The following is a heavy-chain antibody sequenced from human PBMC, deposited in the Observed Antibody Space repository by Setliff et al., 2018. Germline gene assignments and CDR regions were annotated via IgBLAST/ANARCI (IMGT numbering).Heavy chain of an antibody. CDR1: GGSVSDSTYY. V-gene: IGHV4-39*07. CDR3: ATRKSSGRLYYMDV. Sequence: SETLSLTCTVSGGSVSDSTYYWGWVRQPPGKGLEWIVNIHHSGKAYYNPSLKSRVTISGDTSKNQVSLRLSSVTAADTAVYYCATRKSSGRLYYMDVWGKGTTVTVSS. J-gene: IGHJ6*03. CDR2: IHHSGKA. D-gene: IGHD1-26*01.